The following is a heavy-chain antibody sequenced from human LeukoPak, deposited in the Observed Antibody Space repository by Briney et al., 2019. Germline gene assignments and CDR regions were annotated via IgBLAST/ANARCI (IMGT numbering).Heavy chain of an antibody. CDR1: GFAFSNFN. Sequence: GGSLRLSCAASGFAFSNFNMNWVRQAPGKGLEWNSYISGSGSTIYYADSVKGRFTISRDNAKNSLYLQMNSLRAEDTAVYFCASSGSYRLDFWGQGTLVTVSS. CDR3: ASSGSYRLDF. J-gene: IGHJ4*02. CDR2: ISGSGSTI. V-gene: IGHV3-48*01. D-gene: IGHD1-26*01.